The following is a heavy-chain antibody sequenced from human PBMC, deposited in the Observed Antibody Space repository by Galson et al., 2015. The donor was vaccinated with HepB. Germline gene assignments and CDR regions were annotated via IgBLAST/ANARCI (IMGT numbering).Heavy chain of an antibody. D-gene: IGHD6-19*01. CDR3: AREAVLNYYYYMDV. J-gene: IGHJ6*03. Sequence: SVKVSCKAPGYTFTSYAMHWVRQAPGQRLEWMGWINAGNGNTKYSQKFQGRVTITRDTSASTAYMELSSLRSEDTAVYYCAREAVLNYYYYMDVWGKGTTVTVSS. CDR2: INAGNGNT. CDR1: GYTFTSYA. V-gene: IGHV1-3*01.